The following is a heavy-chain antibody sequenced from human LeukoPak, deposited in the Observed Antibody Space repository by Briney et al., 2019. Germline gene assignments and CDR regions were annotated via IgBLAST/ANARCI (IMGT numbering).Heavy chain of an antibody. CDR3: ARGVYIAAAQYGY. Sequence: PSVTLSLPCTVSGGSISSYYWSWLRQPPGRGLVWIGYIYYSGTTNYNPSLKSRVTILVDTSKNQFSLKLSSVTAADTAVYYCARGVYIAAAQYGYWGQGTLVTVSS. V-gene: IGHV4-59*13. D-gene: IGHD6-13*01. J-gene: IGHJ4*02. CDR1: GGSISSYY. CDR2: IYYSGTT.